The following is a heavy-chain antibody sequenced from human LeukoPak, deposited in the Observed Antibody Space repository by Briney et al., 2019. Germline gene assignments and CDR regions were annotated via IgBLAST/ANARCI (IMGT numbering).Heavy chain of an antibody. CDR3: AKSRSGSANWALRIFDN. CDR1: GFAFGSEA. Sequence: GGSLRLSCAVSGFAFGSEAMSWVRQSPARGLEWVASISPGGGTTYYADYVKGRFTISRDNSKNSLFVQMNSLRAEDTAVYFCAKSRSGSANWALRIFDNWGQGTLVTVSS. J-gene: IGHJ4*02. V-gene: IGHV3-23*01. D-gene: IGHD1-1*01. CDR2: ISPGGGTT.